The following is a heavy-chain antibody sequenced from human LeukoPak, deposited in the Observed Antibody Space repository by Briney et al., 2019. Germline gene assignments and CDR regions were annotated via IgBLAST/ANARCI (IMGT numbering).Heavy chain of an antibody. J-gene: IGHJ3*02. V-gene: IGHV1-46*01. CDR2: INPSGGST. Sequence: GASVKVSCKASGYTFTSYYMHWVRQAPGQGLEWMGIINPSGGSTSYAQKFQGRATMTRDTSTSTVYMELRSLRSEDTAVYYCARGAYYDILTGYGGAFDIWGQGTMVTVSS. CDR3: ARGAYYDILTGYGGAFDI. D-gene: IGHD3-9*01. CDR1: GYTFTSYY.